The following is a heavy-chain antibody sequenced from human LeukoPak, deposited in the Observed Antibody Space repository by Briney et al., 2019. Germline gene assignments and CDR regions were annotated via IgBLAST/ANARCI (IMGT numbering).Heavy chain of an antibody. J-gene: IGHJ5*02. Sequence: ASVKVSCKASGYSFTSNDINWVRQAAGQGLEWMGWMNPHSGNAGYAQKFQGRVTMTRDTSISTAYMELCSLTSDDTALYYCARIPQRIPHNWFDPWGQGTLVIVSS. V-gene: IGHV1-8*01. CDR1: GYSFTSND. D-gene: IGHD1-1*01. CDR2: MNPHSGNA. CDR3: ARIPQRIPHNWFDP.